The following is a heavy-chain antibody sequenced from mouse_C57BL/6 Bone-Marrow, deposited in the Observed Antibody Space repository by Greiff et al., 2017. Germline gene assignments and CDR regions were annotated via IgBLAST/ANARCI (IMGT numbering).Heavy chain of an antibody. CDR1: GYSFTDYN. CDR2: INPNYGTT. V-gene: IGHV1-39*01. CDR3: ARGYDYDYAMDY. Sequence: EVQLQQSGPELVKPGASVTISCKASGYSFTDYNMHWVKQSNGKSLEWIGVINPNYGTTSYNQKFKGKATLTVDKSSSTAYMQLNSLTSEDSAVYYCARGYDYDYAMDYGGQGTSVTVSS. J-gene: IGHJ4*01. D-gene: IGHD2-4*01.